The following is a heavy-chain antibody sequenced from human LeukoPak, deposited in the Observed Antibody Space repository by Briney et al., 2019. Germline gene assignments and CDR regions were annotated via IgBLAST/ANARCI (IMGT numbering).Heavy chain of an antibody. V-gene: IGHV3-21*01. CDR1: GFTFSSYS. CDR2: ISSSSSYI. J-gene: IGHJ4*02. D-gene: IGHD3-22*01. CDR3: ARVKSSGYRRWFDY. Sequence: GGSLRLSCAASGFTFSSYSMNWVRQAPGKGLEWVSSISSSSSYIYYADSVKGRFTISRDNAKNSLYLQMNSLRAEDTAVYYCARVKSSGYRRWFDYWGQGTLATVSS.